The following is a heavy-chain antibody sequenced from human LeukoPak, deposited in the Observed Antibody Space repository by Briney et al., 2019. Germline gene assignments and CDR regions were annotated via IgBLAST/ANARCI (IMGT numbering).Heavy chain of an antibody. V-gene: IGHV4-59*01. J-gene: IGHJ3*02. CDR2: IYYSGST. Sequence: PSETLSLTCTVSGGSISSYYWSWIRQPPGKGREWLGYIYYSGSTNYNPSLKSRVTISVDTSKNQFSLKLSSVTAADTAVYYCARYSSGYRDAFDIWGQGTMVTVSS. CDR1: GGSISSYY. CDR3: ARYSSGYRDAFDI. D-gene: IGHD3-22*01.